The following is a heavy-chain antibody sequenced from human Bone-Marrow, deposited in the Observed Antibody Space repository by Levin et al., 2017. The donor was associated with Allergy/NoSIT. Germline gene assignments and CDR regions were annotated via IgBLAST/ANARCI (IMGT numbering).Heavy chain of an antibody. J-gene: IGHJ4*02. CDR2: VSSSGDYT. CDR3: ARDLSYSSSTPLEAEKL. V-gene: IGHV3-21*01. D-gene: IGHD6-19*01. CDR1: GFSFSRYS. Sequence: GGSLRLSCAVSGFSFSRYSMNWVRQAPGKGLEWVASVSSSGDYTYYADSLKGRFTISRDNTKNSLFLQMNSLRVEDTAVYYCARDLSYSSSTPLEAEKLWGQGTLVTVSS.